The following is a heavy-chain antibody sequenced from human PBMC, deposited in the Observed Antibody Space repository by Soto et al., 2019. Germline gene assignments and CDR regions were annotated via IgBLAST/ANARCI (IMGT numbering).Heavy chain of an antibody. V-gene: IGHV3-30-3*01. Sequence: QVQLVESGGGVVQPGRSLRLSCAASGFTFSSYVMHWVRQAPGKGLEWVAGISFEGSKKYYADSVKGRLTISRDNSKNTLYLQMNSLRPEDTAVYYCARPYLSSTVTTWYYYYGMDVWGQGTTVTVSS. CDR3: ARPYLSSTVTTWYYYYGMDV. CDR1: GFTFSSYV. CDR2: ISFEGSKK. D-gene: IGHD4-17*01. J-gene: IGHJ6*02.